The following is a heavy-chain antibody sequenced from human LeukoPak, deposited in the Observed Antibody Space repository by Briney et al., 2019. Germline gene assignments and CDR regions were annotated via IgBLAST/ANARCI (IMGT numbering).Heavy chain of an antibody. D-gene: IGHD1-26*01. V-gene: IGHV4-59*08. CDR1: GASMTTYY. Sequence: SETLSLTCSVSGASMTTYYWSWIRQPPGKGLEWIGYIYYSGSTNYDPSLKSRVTISVDTSKNQFSLKLSSVTAADTAVYYCARGGSYYDSIDYWGQGTLVTVSS. CDR2: IYYSGST. J-gene: IGHJ4*02. CDR3: ARGGSYYDSIDY.